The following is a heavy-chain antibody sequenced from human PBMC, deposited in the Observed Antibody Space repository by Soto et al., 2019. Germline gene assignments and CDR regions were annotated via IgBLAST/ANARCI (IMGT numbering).Heavy chain of an antibody. Sequence: ASVKVSCKASGYTFTIYYMHWVRQAPGQGLEWMGIIDPSGGGTSYAQKFQGRLTMTRDTSTSTVYMELSSLGSEDTAVYYCARDRVDCSGGNCWRSVEDTWGRG. D-gene: IGHD2-15*01. J-gene: IGHJ5*02. CDR1: GYTFTIYY. CDR3: ARDRVDCSGGNCWRSVEDT. CDR2: IDPSGGGT. V-gene: IGHV1-46*01.